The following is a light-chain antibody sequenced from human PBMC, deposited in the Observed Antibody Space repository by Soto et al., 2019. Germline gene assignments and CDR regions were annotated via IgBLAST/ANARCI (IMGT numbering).Light chain of an antibody. CDR2: EVS. CDR1: SSDVGGYNY. J-gene: IGLJ2*01. Sequence: QSALTQPASVSGSPGQSITISCTGTSSDVGGYNYVSWYQQHPGKAPKLMIYEVSNRPSGVSNRFSGSKSGNTASLTISGLQAEDEADYYCSSYTNSSNVVFGGGTKLTVL. CDR3: SSYTNSSNVV. V-gene: IGLV2-14*01.